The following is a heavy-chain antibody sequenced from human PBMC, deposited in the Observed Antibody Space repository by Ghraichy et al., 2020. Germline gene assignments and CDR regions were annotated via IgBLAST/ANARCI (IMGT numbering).Heavy chain of an antibody. D-gene: IGHD6-13*01. Sequence: SETLSLTCTVSGGSISSYYWSWIRQPPGKGLEWIGYIYYSGSTNYNPSLKSRVTISVDTSKNQFSLKLSSVTAADTAVYYCARKIAADWFDPWGQGTLVTVSS. CDR2: IYYSGST. V-gene: IGHV4-59*01. CDR3: ARKIAADWFDP. J-gene: IGHJ5*02. CDR1: GGSISSYY.